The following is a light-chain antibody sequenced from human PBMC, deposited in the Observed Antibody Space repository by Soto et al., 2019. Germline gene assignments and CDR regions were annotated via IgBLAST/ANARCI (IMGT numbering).Light chain of an antibody. CDR3: QQSYITPS. J-gene: IGKJ5*01. V-gene: IGKV1-39*01. CDR1: QTVSSY. Sequence: EIKMTHSPSSLSASVGDRLTITFRASQTVSSYLIWYQHKPGKASKLLIYAASSLQSGVPSRFSGSVSGTDFTLTISSLQPEDIATCYCQQSYITPSFGQGTRPEIK. CDR2: AAS.